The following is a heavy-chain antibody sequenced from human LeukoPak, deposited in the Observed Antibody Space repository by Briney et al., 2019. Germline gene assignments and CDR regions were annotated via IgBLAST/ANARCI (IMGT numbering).Heavy chain of an antibody. CDR1: DGSITNYD. D-gene: IGHD6-13*01. CDR3: ARQPSSSSSMDV. CDR2: IYYSGST. V-gene: IGHV4-59*08. Sequence: SETLSLTCTVSDGSITNYDWSWVRQPPGKGLEWIGYIYYSGSTNYNPSLKSRVTISVDTSKNQFSLKLSSVTAADTAVYYCARQPSSSSSMDVWGQGTTVTVSS. J-gene: IGHJ6*02.